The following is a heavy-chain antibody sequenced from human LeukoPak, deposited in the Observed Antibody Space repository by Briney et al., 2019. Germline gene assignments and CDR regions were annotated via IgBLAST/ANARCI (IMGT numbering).Heavy chain of an antibody. D-gene: IGHD3-22*01. V-gene: IGHV1-2*02. CDR1: GYTFTGYY. J-gene: IGHJ4*02. CDR2: INPNSGGT. Sequence: ASVKVSCKASGYTFTGYYMHWVRQAPGQGLEWMGWINPNSGGTNYAQKFRGRVTMTRDTSISTAYMELSRLRSDDTAVYYCARASKDSSGYYYSSVDYWGQGTLVTVSS. CDR3: ARASKDSSGYYYSSVDY.